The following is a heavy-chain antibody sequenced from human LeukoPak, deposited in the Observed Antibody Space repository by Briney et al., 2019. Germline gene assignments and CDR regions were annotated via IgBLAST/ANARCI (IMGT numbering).Heavy chain of an antibody. CDR3: AWGGRDYGDYIWGIGIYD. CDR1: GYTFTGNF. V-gene: IGHV1-2*02. J-gene: IGHJ4*02. CDR2: IKPNSGGT. D-gene: IGHD4-17*01. Sequence: GASVKVSCKASGYTFTGNFIHWVRQAPGQGLEWMGWIKPNSGGTNYAQKFQGRVTMTRHTTISTAYLELSRLRSDDTGVYYCAWGGRDYGDYIWGIGIYDWGQGTLVSVSS.